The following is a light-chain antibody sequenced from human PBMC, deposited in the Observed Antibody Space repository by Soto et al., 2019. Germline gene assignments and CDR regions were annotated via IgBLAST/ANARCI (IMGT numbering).Light chain of an antibody. Sequence: QSVLTQPASVSGSPGQSITISCSDTHSDVGDYNLVSWYQQRPGEAPKLVIFDVSNRPSGVSDRFSGSKSGNTASLTISGLQAEDEGDYFCCSYSTDTTPYVFGSGTKVTVL. V-gene: IGLV2-14*01. CDR1: HSDVGDYNL. J-gene: IGLJ1*01. CDR3: CSYSTDTTPYV. CDR2: DVS.